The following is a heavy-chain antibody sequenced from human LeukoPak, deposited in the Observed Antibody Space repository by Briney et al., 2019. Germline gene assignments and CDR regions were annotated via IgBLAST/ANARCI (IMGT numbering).Heavy chain of an antibody. CDR1: GYSFTSYW. J-gene: IGHJ6*02. D-gene: IGHD1-14*01. CDR3: ARRAVIKPDYYYGMDV. Sequence: GESLKISRKGSGYSFTSYWIGWVRQMPGKGLEWMGIIYPGDSDTRYSPSFQGQVTISADKSISTAYLQWSSLKASDTAMYYCARRAVIKPDYYYGMDVWGQGTTVTVSS. CDR2: IYPGDSDT. V-gene: IGHV5-51*01.